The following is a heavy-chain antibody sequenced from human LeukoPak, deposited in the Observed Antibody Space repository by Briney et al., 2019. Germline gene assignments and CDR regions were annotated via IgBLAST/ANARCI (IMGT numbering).Heavy chain of an antibody. D-gene: IGHD3-22*01. J-gene: IGHJ3*02. Sequence: GGSLRLSCAASGFTFSSYAMSWVRQAPGKGLEWVSAISGSGGSTYYADSVKGRFTISRDNSKNTLYLQMNSLRAEDTAVYYCAKTAYYYDSSGYAEAFDIWGQGTMVTVSS. CDR2: ISGSGGST. CDR1: GFTFSSYA. V-gene: IGHV3-23*01. CDR3: AKTAYYYDSSGYAEAFDI.